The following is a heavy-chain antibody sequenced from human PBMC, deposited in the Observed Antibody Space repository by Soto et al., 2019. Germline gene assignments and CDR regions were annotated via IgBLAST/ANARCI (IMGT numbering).Heavy chain of an antibody. D-gene: IGHD6-6*01. CDR3: AKGQLGEYYYYYYGMDV. Sequence: SQTLSLTCAISGDSVSSNSAAWNWIRQSPSRGLEWLGRTYYRSKWYNDYAVSVKSRITINPDTSKNKFSLQLNSVTPEDTAVYYCAKGQLGEYYYYYYGMDVWGQGTTVTVSS. CDR1: GDSVSSNSAA. V-gene: IGHV6-1*01. CDR2: TYYRSKWYN. J-gene: IGHJ6*02.